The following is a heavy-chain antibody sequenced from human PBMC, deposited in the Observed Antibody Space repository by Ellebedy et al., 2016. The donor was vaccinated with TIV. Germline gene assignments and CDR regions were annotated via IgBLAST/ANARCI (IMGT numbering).Heavy chain of an antibody. J-gene: IGHJ4*02. CDR3: ATEDYSESPYAPFDD. D-gene: IGHD3-22*01. Sequence: SETLSLXCTVSGASINSGSYYWSWIRQSAGKGLEWIGRVYSSGTDYNPSLRSRLTMSLDTSKNQFSLKLSSVTAADTAVYYCATEDYSESPYAPFDDWGQGTLVTVSS. CDR1: GASINSGSYY. V-gene: IGHV4-61*02. CDR2: VYSSGT.